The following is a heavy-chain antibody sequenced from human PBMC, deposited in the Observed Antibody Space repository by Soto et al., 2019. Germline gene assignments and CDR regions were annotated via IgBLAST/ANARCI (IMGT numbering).Heavy chain of an antibody. CDR3: ARLYSVEWELLHEWFDP. D-gene: IGHD1-26*01. Sequence: SETLSLTCTVSGGSISSYYWSWIRQPPGKGLEWIGYIYYSGSTNYNPSLKSRVTISVDTSKNQLSLKLSSVTAADTAVYYCARLYSVEWELLHEWFDPWGQGTLVTVSS. CDR1: GGSISSYY. CDR2: IYYSGST. V-gene: IGHV4-59*01. J-gene: IGHJ5*02.